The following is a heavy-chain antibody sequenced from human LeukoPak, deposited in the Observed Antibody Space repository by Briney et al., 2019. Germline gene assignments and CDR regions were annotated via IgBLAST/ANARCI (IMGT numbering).Heavy chain of an antibody. V-gene: IGHV3-23*01. CDR2: ISASGGTT. D-gene: IGHD2-2*01. Sequence: GGSLRLSCAASGFTFSNYEMTWVRQAPGKGLEWVSAISASGGTTYYADSVKGRFTISRDNSKNTLYLQMNSLRAEDTAVYYCAKDLYCSSIICYGSDYWGQGTLVTVSS. J-gene: IGHJ4*02. CDR1: GFTFSNYE. CDR3: AKDLYCSSIICYGSDY.